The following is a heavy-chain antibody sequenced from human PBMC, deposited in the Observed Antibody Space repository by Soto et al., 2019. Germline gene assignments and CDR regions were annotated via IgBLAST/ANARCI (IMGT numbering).Heavy chain of an antibody. J-gene: IGHJ4*02. V-gene: IGHV5-51*01. CDR2: IYPCDSDT. CDR3: ARRGYYYDSSGYYPFDY. CDR1: GYSFTSYW. D-gene: IGHD3-22*01. Sequence: PGESLKISCKGSGYSFTSYWIGWVRQMPGKGLEWMGIIYPCDSDTRYSPSFQGQVTISADKSISTAYLQWSSLKASDTAMYYCARRGYYYDSSGYYPFDYWGQGTLVTVSS.